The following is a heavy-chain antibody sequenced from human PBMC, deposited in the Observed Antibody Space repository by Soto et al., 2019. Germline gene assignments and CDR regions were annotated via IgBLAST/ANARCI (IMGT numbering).Heavy chain of an antibody. CDR3: AKPLYYEFWRGSGAVSGVDV. CDR1: GLPFSSYG. CDR2: ISADVSQK. Sequence: QVQLVQSGGGVVQPGKSLRLSCAASGLPFSSYGMHWVRQAPGKGLEWVAVISADVSQKYFADSVKGRSSISRDNSKNVLYLKLTSPRPEDQAVYYCAKPLYYEFWRGSGAVSGVDVWGQGTRVTVSS. D-gene: IGHD3-3*01. J-gene: IGHJ6*02. V-gene: IGHV3-30*18.